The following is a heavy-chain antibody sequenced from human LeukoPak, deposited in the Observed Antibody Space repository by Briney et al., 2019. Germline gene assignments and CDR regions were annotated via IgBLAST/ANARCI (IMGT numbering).Heavy chain of an antibody. J-gene: IGHJ4*02. CDR2: INWDASST. CDR3: ARDFKYCTGGVCYFTAVADY. D-gene: IGHD2-8*02. V-gene: IGHV3-20*04. CDR1: GFMFPDYG. Sequence: GGSLRLSCAASGFMFPDYGMNWVRQVPGKGLEWVSCINWDASSTNHADSVKGRFTISRDNAKNSLYLQMNTLRAEDTALYYCARDFKYCTGGVCYFTAVADYWGQGTLATVSS.